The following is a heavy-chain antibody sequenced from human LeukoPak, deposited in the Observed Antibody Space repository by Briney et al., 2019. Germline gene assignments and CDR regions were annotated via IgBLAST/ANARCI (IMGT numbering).Heavy chain of an antibody. V-gene: IGHV4-34*09. Sequence: LRLSCAASGFTFSSYAMSWIRQPPGKGLEWIGEINHSGSTNYNPSLKSRVTISVDTSKNQFSLKLSSVTAADTAVYYCAREVASSGWYHDPGYFDYWGQGTLVTVSS. CDR1: GFTFSSYA. CDR3: AREVASSGWYHDPGYFDY. CDR2: INHSGST. J-gene: IGHJ4*02. D-gene: IGHD6-19*01.